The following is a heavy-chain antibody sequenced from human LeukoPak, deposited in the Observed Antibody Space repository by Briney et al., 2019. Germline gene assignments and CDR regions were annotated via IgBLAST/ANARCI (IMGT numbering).Heavy chain of an antibody. J-gene: IGHJ4*02. D-gene: IGHD3-22*01. CDR2: MNPNSGNT. V-gene: IGHV1-8*01. Sequence: ASVKVSCKASGYTFTSYDINWVRRATGQGLEWMGWMNPNSGNTGYAQKFQGRVTMTRNTSISTAYMELSSLRSEDTAVYYCATSRDSSGYYGDYWGQGTLVTVSS. CDR1: GYTFTSYD. CDR3: ATSRDSSGYYGDY.